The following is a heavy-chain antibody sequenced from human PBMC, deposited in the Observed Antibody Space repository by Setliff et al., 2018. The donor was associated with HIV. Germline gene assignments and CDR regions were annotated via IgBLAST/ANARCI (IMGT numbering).Heavy chain of an antibody. CDR2: ISWDGGST. V-gene: IGHV3-43D*03. CDR1: GFTFDDYA. Sequence: QPGGSLRLSCAASGFTFDDYAMHWVRQVPGKGLEWVSLISWDGGSTYYSDSVKGRFTISRDNRKNSLFLQMNSLRAEDTAFYYCAKDTYTNGWHTSNFYHYGLEVWGQGTTVTVSS. D-gene: IGHD6-19*01. CDR3: AKDTYTNGWHTSNFYHYGLEV. J-gene: IGHJ6*02.